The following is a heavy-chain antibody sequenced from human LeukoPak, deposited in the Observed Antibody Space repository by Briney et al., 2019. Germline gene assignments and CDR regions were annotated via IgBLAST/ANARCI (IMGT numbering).Heavy chain of an antibody. Sequence: GGSLRLSGAASGFTFSSYAMSWVRLAPGKRLEWVSSISGSGGSTYYADSVKGRFTISRDNSKNTLYLHMNSLRAEDTAVYYCAKDPVGDGYNVNFDYWGQGTLVTVSS. D-gene: IGHD5-24*01. CDR1: GFTFSSYA. J-gene: IGHJ4*02. CDR3: AKDPVGDGYNVNFDY. CDR2: ISGSGGST. V-gene: IGHV3-23*01.